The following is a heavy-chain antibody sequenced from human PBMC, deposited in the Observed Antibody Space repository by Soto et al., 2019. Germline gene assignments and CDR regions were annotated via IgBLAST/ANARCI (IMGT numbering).Heavy chain of an antibody. CDR3: ARARGITIVGVVTHDAFDI. J-gene: IGHJ3*02. V-gene: IGHV3-30-3*01. CDR2: ISCDGSNK. Sequence: GGSLRLSCAASGFTFSSYAMHWVRQAPGKGLEWVAVISCDGSNKCYADSVKGRFTISRDNSKNTLYLQMNSLRAEDTAVYYCARARGITIVGVVTHDAFDIWGQGTMVTVSS. CDR1: GFTFSSYA. D-gene: IGHD3-3*01.